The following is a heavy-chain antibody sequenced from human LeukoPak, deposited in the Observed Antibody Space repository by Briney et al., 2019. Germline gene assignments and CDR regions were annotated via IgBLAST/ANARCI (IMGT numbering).Heavy chain of an antibody. D-gene: IGHD3-16*01. V-gene: IGHV1-24*01. J-gene: IGHJ6*04. CDR1: GYTLTELS. Sequence: ASVKVSCKVSGYTLTELSMHWVRQAPGKGLEWMGGFDLEDGETIYAQKFQGRVTMTEDTSTDTAYMELSSLRSEDTAVYYCATGGEYYGMDVWSKGTTVTVSS. CDR3: ATGGEYYGMDV. CDR2: FDLEDGET.